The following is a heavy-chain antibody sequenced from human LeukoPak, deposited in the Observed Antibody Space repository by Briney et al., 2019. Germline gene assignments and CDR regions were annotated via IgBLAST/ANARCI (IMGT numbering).Heavy chain of an antibody. V-gene: IGHV3-21*01. D-gene: IGHD3-3*01. CDR1: GFTFSSYD. CDR3: ARDYIAYDPLDY. CDR2: ISSRSTSI. J-gene: IGHJ4*02. Sequence: GGSLRLSCAASGFTFSSYDMSWVRQAPGKGLGWVSSISSRSTSIYYADSVKGLFTISRDNAKNSLYLQMNSLRAEDTAVYWCARDYIAYDPLDYWGQGTLVTVSS.